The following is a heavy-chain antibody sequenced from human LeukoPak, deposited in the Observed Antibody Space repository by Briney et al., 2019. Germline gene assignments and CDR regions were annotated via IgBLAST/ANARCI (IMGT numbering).Heavy chain of an antibody. CDR3: ARAPPGDYYDILTGYCY. CDR1: GYTFTSYG. Sequence: ASVKVSCNASGYTFTSYGISWVRQAPGQGLEWMGWISAYNGNTNYAQQLQGRVTMTTDTSTSTAYMELRSLRSDDTAVYYCARAPPGDYYDILTGYCYWGQGTLVTVSS. CDR2: ISAYNGNT. V-gene: IGHV1-18*01. D-gene: IGHD3-9*01. J-gene: IGHJ4*02.